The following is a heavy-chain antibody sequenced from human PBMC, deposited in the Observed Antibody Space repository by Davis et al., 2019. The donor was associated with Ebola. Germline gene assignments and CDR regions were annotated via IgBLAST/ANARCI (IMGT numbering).Heavy chain of an antibody. CDR2: ISVGGNT. CDR1: GFTFSSYA. V-gene: IGHV3-23*01. Sequence: PGGSLRLSCAASGFTFSSYAMSWVRQAPGRGLEWVSGISVGGNTYYADSVKGRFTISRDNSRNTLYLQMNNLRAEDTALYYCGGAWDWGQGTLVTVSS. J-gene: IGHJ4*02. D-gene: IGHD1-26*01. CDR3: GGAWD.